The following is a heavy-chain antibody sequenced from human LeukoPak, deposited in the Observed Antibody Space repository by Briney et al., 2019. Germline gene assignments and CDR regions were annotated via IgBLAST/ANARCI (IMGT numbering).Heavy chain of an antibody. Sequence: TGGSLRLSCAASGFTFSSYSMNWVRQAPGKGLEWVSSISSSSSYIYYADSVKGRFTTSRDNAKNSLYLQMNSLRAEDTAVYYCARGWTGYYDSSGSPPYYYYYMDVWGKGTTVTVSS. CDR2: ISSSSSYI. D-gene: IGHD3-22*01. CDR1: GFTFSSYS. CDR3: ARGWTGYYDSSGSPPYYYYYMDV. V-gene: IGHV3-21*01. J-gene: IGHJ6*03.